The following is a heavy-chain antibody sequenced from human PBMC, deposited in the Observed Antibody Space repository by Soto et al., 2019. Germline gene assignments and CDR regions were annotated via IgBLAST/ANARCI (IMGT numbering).Heavy chain of an antibody. CDR2: INAGNGNT. V-gene: IGHV1-3*01. Sequence: ASVKVSCKASGYTFTSYAMHWVRQAPGQRLEWMGWINAGNGNTKYSQKSQGRVTITRDTSASTAYMELRSLRSDDTAVYYCARLGGYGDFSADYWGQGTLVTVSS. CDR1: GYTFTSYA. D-gene: IGHD4-17*01. CDR3: ARLGGYGDFSADY. J-gene: IGHJ4*02.